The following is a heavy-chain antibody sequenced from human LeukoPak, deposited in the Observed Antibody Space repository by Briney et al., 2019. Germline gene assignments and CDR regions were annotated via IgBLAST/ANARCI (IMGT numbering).Heavy chain of an antibody. CDR3: VLVTTGS. D-gene: IGHD4-17*01. CDR2: INSDGSII. CDR1: GFTFSTYW. J-gene: IGHJ3*01. Sequence: GGSVRLSCAAPGFTFSTYWMHWVRQAPGKGLVWVSRINSDGSIINYADSVKGRFTISRDNAKNTLYLHMNSLRAEDTAVYYCVLVTTGSWGQGTMVTVS. V-gene: IGHV3-74*01.